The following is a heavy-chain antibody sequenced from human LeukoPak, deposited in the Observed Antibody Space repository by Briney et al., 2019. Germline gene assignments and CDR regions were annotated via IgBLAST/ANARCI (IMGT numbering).Heavy chain of an antibody. CDR3: AKGPADTRFYFDY. CDR1: GFTFSSYA. V-gene: IGHV3-23*01. Sequence: GGSLRLSCEASGFTFSSYAIRWVRQAPGTGLEWVSSIPGSGGATYYADSVRGRFSISGDSSKNTVYLQMNSLRDEDTAVYYCAKGPADTRFYFDYWGQGTLVTVSS. D-gene: IGHD6-13*01. CDR2: IPGSGGAT. J-gene: IGHJ4*02.